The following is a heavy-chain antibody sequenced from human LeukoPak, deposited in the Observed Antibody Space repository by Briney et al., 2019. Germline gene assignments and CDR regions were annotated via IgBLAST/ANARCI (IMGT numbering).Heavy chain of an antibody. V-gene: IGHV1-2*02. CDR3: ARTFPTYYYDSSGYYLNY. Sequence: ASVKVSCKASGYTFTGYYMHWVRQAPRQGLEWMGWINPNDGATNYAQKFQGGVTMTRDTSINTAYMELSRLRSDDTAVYYCARTFPTYYYDSSGYYLNYWGQGTLVTVSS. J-gene: IGHJ4*02. CDR1: GYTFTGYY. D-gene: IGHD3-22*01. CDR2: INPNDGAT.